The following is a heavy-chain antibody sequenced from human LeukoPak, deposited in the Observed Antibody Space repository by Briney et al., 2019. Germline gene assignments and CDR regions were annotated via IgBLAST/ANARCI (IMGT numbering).Heavy chain of an antibody. D-gene: IGHD2-2*01. CDR3: ARVRPAAMIGWYYYYGMDV. V-gene: IGHV1-18*01. CDR2: ISAYNGNT. Sequence: ASVKVSCKASGYTFTSYGISWVRQAPGQGLEWMGWISAYNGNTNYAQKLQGRVTMTTDTSTSTAYMELRSLRSDDTAVYYCARVRPAAMIGWYYYYGMDVWGQGTTVTVPS. J-gene: IGHJ6*02. CDR1: GYTFTSYG.